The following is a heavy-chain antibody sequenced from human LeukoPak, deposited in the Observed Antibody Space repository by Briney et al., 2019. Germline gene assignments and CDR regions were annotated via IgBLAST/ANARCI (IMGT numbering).Heavy chain of an antibody. J-gene: IGHJ4*02. V-gene: IGHV4-59*12. D-gene: IGHD4-17*01. Sequence: PSETLSLTCTVSGGSISSYYWSWIRQPAGKGLEWIGYIYYSGSTNYNPSLKSRVTISVDTSKNQFSLKLSSVTAADTAVYYCARATMTTVTRIDYWGQGTLVTVSS. CDR3: ARATMTTVTRIDY. CDR2: IYYSGST. CDR1: GGSISSYY.